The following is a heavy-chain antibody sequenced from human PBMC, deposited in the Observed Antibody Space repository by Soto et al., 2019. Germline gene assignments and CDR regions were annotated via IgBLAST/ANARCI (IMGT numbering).Heavy chain of an antibody. J-gene: IGHJ4*02. Sequence: SETLSLTCAVYGGSFSGYYWSWIRQPPGKGLEWIGEINHSGSTNYNPSLKSRVTISVDTSKNQFSLKLSSVTAADTAVYYCARGSGEAPVAYSSGRETYYFDYWGQGTLVTVSS. CDR1: GGSFSGYY. CDR3: ARGSGEAPVAYSSGRETYYFDY. D-gene: IGHD6-19*01. CDR2: INHSGST. V-gene: IGHV4-34*01.